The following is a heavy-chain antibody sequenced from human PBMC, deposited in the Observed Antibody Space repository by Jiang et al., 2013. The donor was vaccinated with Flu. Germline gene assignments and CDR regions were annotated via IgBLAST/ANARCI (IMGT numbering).Heavy chain of an antibody. Sequence: AALLKPSETLSLTCAVSGESFSGYYWTWIRQSPGKGLEWIGEIDHSGSTHYNPSLKSRVAFSIDIYKRHFSMSLTSVTAADAAVFFCARAGWTSSGSWLADHWGQGTLVTVSS. CDR2: IDHSGST. D-gene: IGHD6-19*01. J-gene: IGHJ4*02. CDR3: ARAGWTSSGSWLADH. V-gene: IGHV4-34*01. CDR1: GESFSGYY.